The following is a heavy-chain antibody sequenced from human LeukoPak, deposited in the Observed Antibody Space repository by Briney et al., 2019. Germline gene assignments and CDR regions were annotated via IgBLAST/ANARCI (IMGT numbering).Heavy chain of an antibody. D-gene: IGHD1-26*01. CDR2: ISSSSSYI. J-gene: IGHJ4*02. Sequence: GGSLRLSCAASGFTFSSYSMNWVRQAPGKGLEWVSSISSSSSYICYADSVKGRFTISRDNAKNSLYLQMNSLRAEDTAVYYCARDKEGATDGLVDYWGQGTLVTVSS. CDR1: GFTFSSYS. CDR3: ARDKEGATDGLVDY. V-gene: IGHV3-21*01.